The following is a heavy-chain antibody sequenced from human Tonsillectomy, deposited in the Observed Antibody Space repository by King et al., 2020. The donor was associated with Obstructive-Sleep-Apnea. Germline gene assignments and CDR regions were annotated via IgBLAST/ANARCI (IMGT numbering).Heavy chain of an antibody. J-gene: IGHJ3*02. V-gene: IGHV3-48*04. CDR3: ARDLVPDAFDI. D-gene: IGHD6-13*01. CDR2: ISSSSSTI. Sequence: VQLVESGGGLVQPGGSLRLSCAASGFTFSGYNMNWVRQAPGKGLEWGSYISSSSSTIYYAESGKGRFTISRDNAKNSLYLQMKSLRAEDTAVYYCARDLVPDAFDIWGQGTMVTVSS. CDR1: GFTFSGYN.